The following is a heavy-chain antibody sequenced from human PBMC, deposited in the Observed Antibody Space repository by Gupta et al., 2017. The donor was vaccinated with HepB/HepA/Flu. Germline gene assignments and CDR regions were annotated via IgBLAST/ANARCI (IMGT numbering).Heavy chain of an antibody. D-gene: IGHD4/OR15-4a*01. CDR3: SRGPLALHSGANYGSFDY. CDR1: GFTFSDHY. Sequence: EVQLVESGGGLVQPGGSLRLSCAASGFTFSDHYMDWVRQAPGKGLEWVGRTRSKAHSYSTEYAASVKGRFTVSRDGSKNSMYLQMNSLKTEDTAVYFCSRGPLALHSGANYGSFDYWGQGTLVTVSS. CDR2: TRSKAHSYST. J-gene: IGHJ4*02. V-gene: IGHV3-72*01.